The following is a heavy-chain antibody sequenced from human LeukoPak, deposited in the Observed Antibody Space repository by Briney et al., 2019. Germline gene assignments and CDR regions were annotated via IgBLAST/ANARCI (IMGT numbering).Heavy chain of an antibody. CDR1: GYTFTSYG. D-gene: IGHD2-21*02. Sequence: ASVKVSCKASGYTFTSYGISWVRQAPGQGLERMGWISAYNGNTNYAQKLQGRVTMTTDTSTSTAYMELRSLRSDDTAVYYCASTRSLAVTAPDDYWGQGTLVTVSS. J-gene: IGHJ4*02. V-gene: IGHV1-18*01. CDR2: ISAYNGNT. CDR3: ASTRSLAVTAPDDY.